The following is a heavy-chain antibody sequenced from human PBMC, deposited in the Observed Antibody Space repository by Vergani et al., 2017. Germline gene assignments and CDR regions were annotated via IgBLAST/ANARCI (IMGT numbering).Heavy chain of an antibody. CDR2: TWYDGNNK. J-gene: IGHJ5*02. D-gene: IGHD5-12*01. V-gene: IGHV3-33*01. CDR1: GFTFNQYG. Sequence: QVQLVESGGGVVQPGRSLRLSCAASGFTFNQYGMHWVRQAPGKGLEWVAVTWYDGNNKQYADSVKGRFTISRDNSKSTMYLQMNSLRDEDTGVYYCGSDLRLLYNRFDPWGQGTLVTVSS. CDR3: GSDLRLLYNRFDP.